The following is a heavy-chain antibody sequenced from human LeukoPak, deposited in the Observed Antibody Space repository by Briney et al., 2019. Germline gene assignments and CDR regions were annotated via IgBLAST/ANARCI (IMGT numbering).Heavy chain of an antibody. D-gene: IGHD4-23*01. J-gene: IGHJ5*02. CDR1: GFTFSNYR. Sequence: GGSLRLSCAASGFTFSNYRMHWVRQAPGKGLVWVSRINSDGSSTTYADSVKGRFTISRDNAKNTLYLQMNSLRAEDTAVYYCARGYGGNYNWFDPWGQGTLVTVSS. CDR3: ARGYGGNYNWFDP. V-gene: IGHV3-74*01. CDR2: INSDGSST.